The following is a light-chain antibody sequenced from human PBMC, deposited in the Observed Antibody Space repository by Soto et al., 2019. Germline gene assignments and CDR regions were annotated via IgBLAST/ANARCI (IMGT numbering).Light chain of an antibody. V-gene: IGKV3-11*01. CDR2: DAS. J-gene: IGKJ4*01. CDR3: QQRSNWFA. CDR1: QSVSSY. Sequence: EIVLTQSPATLSWSPGERATLSCRASQSVSSYLAWYQQKPGQAPRLLIYDASNRATGITARFSGSGSGTDFTLTISSLEPEDFAVYYCQQRSNWFAFGGGTKVEIK.